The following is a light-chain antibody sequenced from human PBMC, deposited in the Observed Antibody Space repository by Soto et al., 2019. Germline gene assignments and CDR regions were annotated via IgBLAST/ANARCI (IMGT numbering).Light chain of an antibody. V-gene: IGKV1-39*01. CDR3: QESYSTPLA. CDR2: AAS. CDR1: QNINIF. J-gene: IGKJ4*01. Sequence: DIQVTQSPSSLSSSVGDRVTITCRTIQNINIFLNWYQQKPGRAPMVVISAASNLESGVPSRFSGRGSGTEFTLTISNLQPGDSALYFCQESYSTPLAFGGGTKVDI.